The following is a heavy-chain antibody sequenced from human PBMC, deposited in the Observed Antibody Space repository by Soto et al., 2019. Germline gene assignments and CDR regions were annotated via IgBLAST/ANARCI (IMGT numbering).Heavy chain of an antibody. J-gene: IGHJ4*02. D-gene: IGHD4-4*01. CDR2: IYYSGST. Sequence: TSETLSLTCTVSGGSISSSSYYWGWIRQPPGKGLEWIGSIYYSGSTYYNPSLKSRVTISVDTSKNRFSLKLSSVTAADTAVYYCARHISGSNYVQSNYFDYWGQGTLVTVSS. CDR3: ARHISGSNYVQSNYFDY. V-gene: IGHV4-39*01. CDR1: GGSISSSSYY.